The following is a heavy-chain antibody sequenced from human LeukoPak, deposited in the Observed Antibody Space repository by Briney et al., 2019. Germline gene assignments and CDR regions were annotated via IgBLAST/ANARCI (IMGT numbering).Heavy chain of an antibody. V-gene: IGHV1-2*02. Sequence: ASVKVSCKASGYTFTGYYMNWVRQAPGQGLEWMGRINPNSGGTNYAQKFQGRVTMTRDKSISTAYMELSRPRSDDTAVYYCARAGSRLTGNFDYWGQGTLVTVSS. CDR2: INPNSGGT. J-gene: IGHJ4*02. CDR1: GYTFTGYY. D-gene: IGHD2-8*02. CDR3: ARAGSRLTGNFDY.